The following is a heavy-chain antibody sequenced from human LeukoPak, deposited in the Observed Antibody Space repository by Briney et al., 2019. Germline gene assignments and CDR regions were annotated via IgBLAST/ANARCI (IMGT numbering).Heavy chain of an antibody. J-gene: IGHJ3*01. Sequence: GGSLRLSCTASGFTISGDAMHWVRQAPGKGLQWVADISFDGTNKNYADSVKGRFTISRDNSKNTLFLQMNSLTTDDTALFYCARETHDALDPWGPGTPVTVSS. CDR3: ARETHDALDP. V-gene: IGHV3-30*04. CDR2: ISFDGTNK. CDR1: GFTISGDA.